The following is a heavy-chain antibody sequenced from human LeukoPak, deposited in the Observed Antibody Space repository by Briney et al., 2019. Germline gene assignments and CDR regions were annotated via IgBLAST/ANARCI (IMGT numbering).Heavy chain of an antibody. CDR1: GYTFTCYY. CDR2: INPNSGGT. D-gene: IGHD1-26*01. CDR3: ARAGGSYSAYYFYMDA. Sequence: GASVKVSCKASGYTFTCYYMHWVRQAPGQGLEWMGWINPNSGGTNYAQKFQGRVTMTRDTSISTAYMELSRLRSDDTAVYYCARAGGSYSAYYFYMDAWGKGTTVTISS. J-gene: IGHJ6*03. V-gene: IGHV1-2*02.